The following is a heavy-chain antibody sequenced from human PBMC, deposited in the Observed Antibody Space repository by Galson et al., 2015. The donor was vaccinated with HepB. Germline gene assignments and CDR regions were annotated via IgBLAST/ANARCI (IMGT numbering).Heavy chain of an antibody. Sequence: SLRLSCAASGSTFNKAWMNWVRQAPGKGLEWVGRIKSETETMDYAAPIKGRFSIWRDDSRSTVYLQVNSLRIDDTAVYYCTTDGNKWDYSLDYWGRGTLVTVAS. CDR3: TTDGNKWDYSLDY. J-gene: IGHJ4*02. CDR1: GSTFNKAW. D-gene: IGHD1-26*01. V-gene: IGHV3-15*07. CDR2: IKSETETM.